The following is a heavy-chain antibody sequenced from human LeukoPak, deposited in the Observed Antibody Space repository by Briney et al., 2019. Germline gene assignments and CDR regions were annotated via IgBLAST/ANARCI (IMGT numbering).Heavy chain of an antibody. CDR2: MNPNSGNT. D-gene: IGHD5-18*01. CDR1: GYTFTSYD. J-gene: IGHJ4*02. V-gene: IGHV1-8*03. Sequence: ASVKVSCKASGYTFTSYDINWVRQATGQGLEWMGWMNPNSGNTGYAQKFQGRVTIARNTSISTAYMELSSLRSEDTAVYYCARDGGYSYLFDYWGQGTLVTVSS. CDR3: ARDGGYSYLFDY.